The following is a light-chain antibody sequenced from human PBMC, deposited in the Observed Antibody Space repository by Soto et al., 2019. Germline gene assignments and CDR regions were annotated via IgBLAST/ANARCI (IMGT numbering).Light chain of an antibody. CDR3: QRLNSYPQGT. J-gene: IGKJ5*01. Sequence: DIQLTQSPSFLSASVGDRVTITCRASQGISSYLAWYQQKPGKAPKLLIYAASTLQSGVPSRFSGSGSGTEFTLTISSLQPEDFATYYCQRLNSYPQGTFGQGTRLEIK. V-gene: IGKV1-9*01. CDR1: QGISSY. CDR2: AAS.